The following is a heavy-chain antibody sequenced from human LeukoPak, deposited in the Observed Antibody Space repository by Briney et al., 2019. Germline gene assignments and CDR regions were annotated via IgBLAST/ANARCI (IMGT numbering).Heavy chain of an antibody. CDR1: GYTFSSYG. CDR3: AKAAYYYGSGSYYFDY. Sequence: GGSLRLSCAASGYTFSSYGMSWVRQALGKGLEWVSAISGSGGSTYYADSVKGRFTISRDNSKNTLYLQMNSLRAEDTAVYYCAKAAYYYGSGSYYFDYWGQGTLVTVSS. D-gene: IGHD3-10*01. CDR2: ISGSGGST. V-gene: IGHV3-23*01. J-gene: IGHJ4*02.